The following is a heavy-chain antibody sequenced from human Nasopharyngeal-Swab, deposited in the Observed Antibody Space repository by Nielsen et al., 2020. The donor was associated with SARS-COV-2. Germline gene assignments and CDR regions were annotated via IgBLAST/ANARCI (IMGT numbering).Heavy chain of an antibody. V-gene: IGHV3-48*01. CDR2: ISSSSSTI. CDR1: GFTFSSYS. J-gene: IGHJ4*02. D-gene: IGHD3-3*01. CDR3: ARVPLAIFGVVTPSDY. Sequence: GESLKISCAASGFTFSSYSMNWVRQAPGKGLEWVSSISSSSSTIYYADSVKGRFTISRDNAKNSLYLQMNSLRAEDTAVYYCARVPLAIFGVVTPSDYWGQGTLVTVSS.